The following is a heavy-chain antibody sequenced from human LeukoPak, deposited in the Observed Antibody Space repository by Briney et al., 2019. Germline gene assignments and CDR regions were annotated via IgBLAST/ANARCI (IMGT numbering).Heavy chain of an antibody. CDR1: GGSFSGYY. Sequence: PSETLSLTCAVYGGSFSGYYWSWIRQPPGKGLEWIGEINHSGSTNYNPSLKSRVTISVDTSKNQFSLKLSSVTAADTAVYYCARMNRLRYFGWLLSTHFDYWGQGTLVTVSS. CDR3: ARMNRLRYFGWLLSTHFDY. CDR2: INHSGST. V-gene: IGHV4-34*01. J-gene: IGHJ4*02. D-gene: IGHD3-9*01.